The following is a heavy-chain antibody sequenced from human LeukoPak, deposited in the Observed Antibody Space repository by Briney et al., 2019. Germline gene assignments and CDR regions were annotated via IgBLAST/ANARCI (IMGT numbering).Heavy chain of an antibody. D-gene: IGHD6-25*01. J-gene: IGHJ4*02. V-gene: IGHV1-18*04. CDR3: TRGVALATAYYFDS. CDR1: GFTFSAYG. CDR2: ISNHNGKT. Sequence: ASVKVSCKTSGFTFSAYGIAWVRQAPGHGPEWMGWISNHNGKTNYAQKFQDRITVPTETSTGTVSMELRSLKPDDTAIYYCTRGVALATAYYFDSWGRGTQVTVAS.